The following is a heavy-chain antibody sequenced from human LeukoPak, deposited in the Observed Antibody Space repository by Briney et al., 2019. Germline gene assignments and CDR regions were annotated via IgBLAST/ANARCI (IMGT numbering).Heavy chain of an antibody. D-gene: IGHD2-2*01. CDR2: ISSNGGST. Sequence: PGGSLRLSCAASGFTFSSYAMHWVRQAPGKGLEYVSAISSNGGSTYYANSVKGRFTISRGNSKNTLYLQMGSLRAEDMAVYYCARGRWEYQLLDGGDYWGQGTLVTVSS. V-gene: IGHV3-64*01. CDR1: GFTFSSYA. J-gene: IGHJ4*02. CDR3: ARGRWEYQLLDGGDY.